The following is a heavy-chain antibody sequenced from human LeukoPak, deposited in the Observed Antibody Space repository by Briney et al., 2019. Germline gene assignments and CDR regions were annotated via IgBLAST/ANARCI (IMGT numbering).Heavy chain of an antibody. CDR2: ISWNSGSI. CDR1: GFTFDDYA. CDR3: AKADYDLLSMMDV. Sequence: PGRSLRLSCAASGFTFDDYAMHWVRQAPGKGLEWVSGISWNSGSIGYADSVKGRFTISRDNAKNSLYLQMNSLRAEDTALYYCAKADYDLLSMMDVWGKGTTVTISS. D-gene: IGHD3-16*01. J-gene: IGHJ6*04. V-gene: IGHV3-9*01.